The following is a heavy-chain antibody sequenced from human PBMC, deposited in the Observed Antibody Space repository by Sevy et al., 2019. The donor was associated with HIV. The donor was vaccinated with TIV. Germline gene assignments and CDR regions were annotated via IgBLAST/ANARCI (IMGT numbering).Heavy chain of an antibody. CDR2: ISWDGGIT. CDR1: GFSFDDYT. Sequence: GGSLRLSCAASGFSFDDYTMHWVRQAPGKGLEWVSFISWDGGITNYADSVRGRFTLSRDNDKDSLSLQMNSLRTEDTASYYCAKVGAATAPVVSATPDYYYFYMDVWGKGTTVTVSS. D-gene: IGHD2-21*01. J-gene: IGHJ6*03. V-gene: IGHV3-43*01. CDR3: AKVGAATAPVVSATPDYYYFYMDV.